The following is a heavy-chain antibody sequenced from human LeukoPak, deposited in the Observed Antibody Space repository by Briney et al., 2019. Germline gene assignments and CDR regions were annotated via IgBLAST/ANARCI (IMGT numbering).Heavy chain of an antibody. CDR1: GYTFTSYW. CDR3: ARAPRNSSTMLDY. D-gene: IGHD6-13*01. CDR2: INPDGGST. Sequence: GAPVKVSCKGSGYTFTSYWIQWVRQAPGQGLEWMGLINPDGGSTAYAHRFQGRVTMTRDTSTSTVYMDLSSLRSEDTAMYYCARAPRNSSTMLDYWGQGTLVTVSS. V-gene: IGHV1-46*01. J-gene: IGHJ4*02.